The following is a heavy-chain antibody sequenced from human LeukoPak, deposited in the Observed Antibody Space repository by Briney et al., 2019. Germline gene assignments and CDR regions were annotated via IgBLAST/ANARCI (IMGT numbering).Heavy chain of an antibody. J-gene: IGHJ4*02. CDR2: ISGSGGST. D-gene: IGHD3-10*01. CDR1: GFTFSSYD. V-gene: IGHV3-23*01. Sequence: QSGGSLRLSCAASGFTFSSYDMSWVRQAPGRGLEWVSAISGSGGSTYYADSVKGRFTISRDNAKNSLYLQMNSLRAEDTAVYYCARDAVNYYGSGSYYTPIDYWGQGTLVTVSS. CDR3: ARDAVNYYGSGSYYTPIDY.